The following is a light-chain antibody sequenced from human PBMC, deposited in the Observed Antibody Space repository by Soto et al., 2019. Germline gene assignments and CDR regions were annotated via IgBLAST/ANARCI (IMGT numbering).Light chain of an antibody. CDR3: YSYANSTTSLYI. J-gene: IGLJ1*01. CDR1: SSDVGSYNL. Sequence: QSALTQPASVSGSPGQSITISCTGTSSDVGSYNLVSWYQQHPGKAPKLPIYEVTKRPSGVSNRFSGSKSGNTASLTISGLQAEDEADYYCYSYANSTTSLYIFATGTKVTVL. CDR2: EVT. V-gene: IGLV2-23*02.